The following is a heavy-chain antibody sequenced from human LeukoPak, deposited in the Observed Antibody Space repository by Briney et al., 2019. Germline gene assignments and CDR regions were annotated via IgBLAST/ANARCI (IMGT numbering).Heavy chain of an antibody. D-gene: IGHD5-18*01. CDR2: ISTSDSYM. J-gene: IGHJ6*03. CDR1: GFNFSTSR. V-gene: IGHV3-21*01. Sequence: GGSLRLSCVASGFNFSTSRMNWVRQAPGKGLEWVSSISTSDSYMYYGDSVRGRFTISRDNTRNSVYLHMNSLSPEDTAVYYCAREVLDVDATMTNYYYYMDVGGKGTTVTVSS. CDR3: AREVLDVDATMTNYYYYMDV.